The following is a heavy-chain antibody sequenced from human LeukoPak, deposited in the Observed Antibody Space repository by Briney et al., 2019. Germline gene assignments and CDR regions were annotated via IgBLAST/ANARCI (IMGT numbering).Heavy chain of an antibody. CDR1: GGSISSGGYY. CDR3: ARHFNPDFWSGYYGVIAFDI. V-gene: IGHV4-61*08. CDR2: IYYSGST. J-gene: IGHJ3*02. D-gene: IGHD3-3*01. Sequence: TSETLSLTCTVSGGSISSGGYYWSWIRQHPGKGLEWIGYIYYSGSTNYNPSLKSRVTISVDTSKNQFSLKLSSVTAADTAVYYCARHFNPDFWSGYYGVIAFDIWGQGTMVTVSS.